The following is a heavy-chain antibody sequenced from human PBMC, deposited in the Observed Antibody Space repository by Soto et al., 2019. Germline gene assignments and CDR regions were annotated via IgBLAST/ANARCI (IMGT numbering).Heavy chain of an antibody. J-gene: IGHJ4*02. Sequence: VQLQESGPGLVKPSGTLSLTCAVSSGSISSRNWWTWVRQPPGKGLEWIGEIFHSGGTNYNPSLKSRVTISVDKSKNQFSLKLTSVTAADTAVYCCAKTGDGDPIDSWGQGTLVTVSS. V-gene: IGHV4-4*01. CDR1: SGSISSRNW. CDR3: AKTGDGDPIDS. CDR2: IFHSGGT. D-gene: IGHD7-27*01.